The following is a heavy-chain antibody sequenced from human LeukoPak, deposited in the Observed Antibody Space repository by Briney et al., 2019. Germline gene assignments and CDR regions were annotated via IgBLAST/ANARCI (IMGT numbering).Heavy chain of an antibody. D-gene: IGHD1-26*01. V-gene: IGHV4-61*02. Sequence: SQTLSLTCTVSGGSISSGSYYWSWIPPPAGKELEGIGRHYTSRSTNHNPSLKSRVTISVDTSKNQFSLKLSSVTAADTAVYYCARGYLAWGQGTLVTVSS. CDR3: ARGYLA. J-gene: IGHJ5*02. CDR2: HYTSRST. CDR1: GGSISSGSYY.